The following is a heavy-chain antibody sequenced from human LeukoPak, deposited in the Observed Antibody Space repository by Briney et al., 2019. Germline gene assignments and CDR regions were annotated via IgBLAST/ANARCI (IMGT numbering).Heavy chain of an antibody. V-gene: IGHV4-31*03. CDR2: IYYSGST. CDR3: ARGGTTKASDF. J-gene: IGHJ4*02. Sequence: PSETLSLTCTVSGGSFSSGTYYWSWICQLPGKGLEWIGYIYYSGSTYYNPSLKSRLTISVDTSKNQFSLHLSSVTAADTAVYFCARGGTTKASDFWGQGTLVTVSS. D-gene: IGHD1-1*01. CDR1: GGSFSSGTYY.